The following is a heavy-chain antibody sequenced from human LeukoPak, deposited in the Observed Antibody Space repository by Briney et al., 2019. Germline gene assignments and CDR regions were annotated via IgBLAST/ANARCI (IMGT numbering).Heavy chain of an antibody. CDR1: GFTFSSYA. CDR3: AKDTTSVRYVWGSSPAFDY. J-gene: IGHJ4*02. D-gene: IGHD3-16*01. V-gene: IGHV3-23*01. Sequence: GGSLRLSCAASGFTFSSYAMSWVRQAPGKGLEWVSAISGSGGSTYYADSVKGRFTISRDNSKNTLYLQMNSLRAEDTAVYYCAKDTTSVRYVWGSSPAFDYWGQGTLVTVSS. CDR2: ISGSGGST.